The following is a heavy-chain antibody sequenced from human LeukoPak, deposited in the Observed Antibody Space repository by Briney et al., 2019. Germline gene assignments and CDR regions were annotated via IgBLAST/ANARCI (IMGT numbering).Heavy chain of an antibody. D-gene: IGHD3-16*02. CDR1: GGSISSYY. CDR2: IYYSGST. CDR3: ARELRHDYVWGSYRPNFYNWFDP. J-gene: IGHJ5*02. Sequence: SETLSLTCTVSGGSISSYYWSWIRQPPGKGLEWIGYIYYSGSTNYNPSLKSRVTISVDTSKNQFSLKLSSVTAADTAVYYCARELRHDYVWGSYRPNFYNWFDPWGQGTLVTVSS. V-gene: IGHV4-59*01.